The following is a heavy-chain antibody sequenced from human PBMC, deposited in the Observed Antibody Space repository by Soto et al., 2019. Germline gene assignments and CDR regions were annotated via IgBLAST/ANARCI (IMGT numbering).Heavy chain of an antibody. Sequence: PSETLSLTCTVSGDSISSGNKYWSWIRQAPGKGLEWIGYIFSSGTTYYNPSLKSRLTMSLDTSQNQFSLRLASVTDADSAVYYCARVPSPFDYYYAMDVWGRGPRSPSPQ. D-gene: IGHD3-16*01. CDR2: IFSSGTT. CDR3: ARVPSPFDYYYAMDV. J-gene: IGHJ6*01. CDR1: GDSISSGNKY. V-gene: IGHV4-30-4*01.